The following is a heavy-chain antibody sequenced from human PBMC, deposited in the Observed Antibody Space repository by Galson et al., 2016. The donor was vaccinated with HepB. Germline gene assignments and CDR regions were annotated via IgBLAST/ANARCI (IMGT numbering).Heavy chain of an antibody. CDR1: GFTFSDYW. V-gene: IGHV3-74*01. D-gene: IGHD2-15*01. J-gene: IGHJ6*04. CDR3: AKDAYCSSGPCYGVVYEYGMDV. Sequence: SLRLSCAASGFTFSDYWMHWVRQAPGEGLVWVSRINSDGSTTNSAGSVKGRFTISRDNAKNTLYLQMNSLRAEDTAVYYCAKDAYCSSGPCYGVVYEYGMDVWGKGTTVTVSS. CDR2: INSDGSTT.